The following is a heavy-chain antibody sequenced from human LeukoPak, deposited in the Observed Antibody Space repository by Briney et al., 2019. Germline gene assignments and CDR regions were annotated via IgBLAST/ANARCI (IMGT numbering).Heavy chain of an antibody. Sequence: SVKVSCKAAGGAFSSYAISWVRQAPGQGLEWMGGIIPIFGTANYAQKFQGRVTITADESTSTAYMELSSLRSEDTAVYYCARDRSGLEYSSSPGYWFDPWGQGTLVTVSS. D-gene: IGHD6-6*01. V-gene: IGHV1-69*13. CDR1: GGAFSSYA. CDR2: IIPIFGTA. CDR3: ARDRSGLEYSSSPGYWFDP. J-gene: IGHJ5*02.